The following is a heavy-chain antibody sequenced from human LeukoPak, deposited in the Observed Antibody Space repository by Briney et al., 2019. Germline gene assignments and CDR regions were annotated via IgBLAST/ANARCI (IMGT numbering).Heavy chain of an antibody. Sequence: GRSLSLPRAASGFTFSSYSMNGVRQAPRKGLEGVSYISSGSSTVYYPPSVKGRFTISRKHAKNPLYLQINILSAQNRSGNYCARCPRGGDAFDIWGQGSMVTVSS. CDR1: GFTFSSYS. CDR3: ARCPRGGDAFDI. V-gene: IGHV3-48*01. J-gene: IGHJ3*02. CDR2: ISSGSSTV.